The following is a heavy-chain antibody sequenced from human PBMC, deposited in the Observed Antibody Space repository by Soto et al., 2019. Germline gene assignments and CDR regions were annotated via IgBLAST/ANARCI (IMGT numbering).Heavy chain of an antibody. J-gene: IGHJ5*02. CDR3: AREDMVRGVPWFDP. V-gene: IGHV1-2*04. CDR1: GYTFTGYY. D-gene: IGHD3-10*01. Sequence: QVQLVQSGAEVKKPGASVKVSCKASGYTFTGYYMHWVRQAPGQGLGWMGWINPNSGGTNYAQKLQGWVTMTRDTSISTAYMELSRLRSDDTAVYYCAREDMVRGVPWFDPWGQGTLVTVSS. CDR2: INPNSGGT.